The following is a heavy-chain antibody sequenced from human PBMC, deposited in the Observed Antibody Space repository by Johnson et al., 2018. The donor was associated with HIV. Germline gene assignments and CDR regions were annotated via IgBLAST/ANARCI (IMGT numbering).Heavy chain of an antibody. V-gene: IGHV3-11*04. D-gene: IGHD4-23*01. CDR3: ARATVESAFDI. CDR2: ISSSGSTI. J-gene: IGHJ3*02. CDR1: GFTFDDYA. Sequence: QVQLVESGGGLVQPGRSLKLSCAASGFTFDDYAMHWVRPTPGKGLEWVSYISSSGSTIYYADSVTGRFTISRDNAKNSLYLQMNSLRAEDTAVYYCARATVESAFDIWGQGTMVTVSS.